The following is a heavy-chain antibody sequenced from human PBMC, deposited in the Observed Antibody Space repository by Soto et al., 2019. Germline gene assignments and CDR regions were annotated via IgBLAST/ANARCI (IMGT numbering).Heavy chain of an antibody. V-gene: IGHV3-21*01. CDR2: ISSSSSYI. D-gene: IGHD1-1*01. J-gene: IGHJ3*02. Sequence: EVQLLESGGDLVQPGGSLRLSCAASGFTFSSYAMSWVRQAPGKGLEWVSSISSSSSYIYYADSVKGRFTISRDNAKNSLYLQMNSLRAEDTAVYYCASTRYLANAFDIWGQGTMVTVSS. CDR1: GFTFSSYA. CDR3: ASTRYLANAFDI.